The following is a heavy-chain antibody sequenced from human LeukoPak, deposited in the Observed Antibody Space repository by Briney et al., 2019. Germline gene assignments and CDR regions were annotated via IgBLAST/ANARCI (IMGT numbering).Heavy chain of an antibody. Sequence: SVKVSCKASGGTFSSYAISWVRQAPGQGLEWMGRIIPIFGTANYAQKFQGRVTITTDESTSTAYMELSSLRSEDTAVYYCARAATGHAVLSFDYWGQGTLVTVSS. CDR3: ARAATGHAVLSFDY. CDR1: GGTFSSYA. CDR2: IIPIFGTA. D-gene: IGHD6-25*01. J-gene: IGHJ4*02. V-gene: IGHV1-69*05.